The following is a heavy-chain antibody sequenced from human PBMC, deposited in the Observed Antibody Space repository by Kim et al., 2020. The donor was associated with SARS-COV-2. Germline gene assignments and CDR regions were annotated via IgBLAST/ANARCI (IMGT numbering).Heavy chain of an antibody. CDR3: ARIGYSSSSLDY. V-gene: IGHV3-7*01. D-gene: IGHD6-6*01. Sequence: GGSLRLSCAASGFTFTNYWMTWVRQAPGKGLEWMANIKQDGCVKYYADSLKGRFTISRDNPKNSLYLQMNSLRAEDTAVYYCARIGYSSSSLDYWGQGTLVTVSS. J-gene: IGHJ4*02. CDR2: IKQDGCVK. CDR1: GFTFTNYW.